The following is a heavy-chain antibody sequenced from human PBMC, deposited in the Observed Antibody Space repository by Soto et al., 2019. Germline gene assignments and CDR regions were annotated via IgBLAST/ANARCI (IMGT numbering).Heavy chain of an antibody. CDR3: TTDGATIFFDP. Sequence: HLVESGGGLVKPGGSLRLSCAASGFTFKNAWMSLVRQAPGKGLEWVGRIKTKADAGTTDYAAPVKGRFTISRDDSKNTLYLQMNSLKNEDTALYFCTTDGATIFFDPRGQGTLVTVSS. CDR1: GFTFKNAW. V-gene: IGHV3-15*01. D-gene: IGHD3-10*02. CDR2: IKTKADAGTT. J-gene: IGHJ5*02.